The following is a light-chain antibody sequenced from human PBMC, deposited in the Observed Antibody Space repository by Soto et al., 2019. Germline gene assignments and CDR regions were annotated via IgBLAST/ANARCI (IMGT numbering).Light chain of an antibody. CDR2: AAS. V-gene: IGKV1-39*01. CDR1: QSISSY. J-gene: IGKJ5*01. Sequence: DIQMTQSPSSLSASVGDRVTITCRASQSISSYLNWYQQKPGKAPKLLIYAASSLQSGVPSRFSGSGSGTDFALTINNLQPEDFATFYCQQSYSVPHTFGQGTRLEIK. CDR3: QQSYSVPHT.